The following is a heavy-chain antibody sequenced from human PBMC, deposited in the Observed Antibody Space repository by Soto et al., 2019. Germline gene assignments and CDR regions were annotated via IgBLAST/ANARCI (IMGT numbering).Heavy chain of an antibody. V-gene: IGHV1-18*01. CDR3: ARGLDSVVFGNRSTTYNGTVA. Sequence: GASVKVSCKASGYTFSTHAISWVRQAPGQGIEGVGWISINNGNTNYAQKLQGRVTMTTDTSTNTAYMELRSLRSDDTAVYYCARGLDSVVFGNRSTTYNGTVARGQGTTVTVS. D-gene: IGHD3-3*01. CDR2: ISINNGNT. CDR1: GYTFSTHA. J-gene: IGHJ6*02.